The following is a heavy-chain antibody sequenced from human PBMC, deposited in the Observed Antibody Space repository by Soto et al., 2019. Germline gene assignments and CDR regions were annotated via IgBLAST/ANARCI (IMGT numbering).Heavy chain of an antibody. J-gene: IGHJ4*02. V-gene: IGHV3-23*01. Sequence: PWGSLRLSCAASGFTFISYAISFFRQSPWKWREWVSSVSANGRNTYYADSVKGRFTVSRDKSKNALFLQLDSLRVEDTAIYYCAKDLSSLGWLALGAPFDSWGPGTLVTVSS. CDR1: GFTFISYA. D-gene: IGHD3-22*01. CDR2: VSANGRNT. CDR3: AKDLSSLGWLALGAPFDS.